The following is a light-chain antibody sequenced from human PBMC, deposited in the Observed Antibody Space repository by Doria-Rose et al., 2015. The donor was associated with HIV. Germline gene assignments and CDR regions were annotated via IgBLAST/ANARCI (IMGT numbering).Light chain of an antibody. CDR2: DGS. CDR1: QSFSSTY. V-gene: IGKV3-20*01. Sequence: TQSPGTLSLSPGERATLSCRASQSFSSTYLAWYQQKPGQAPSLLIYDGSTRATGIPDRFSASGSGTDFTLTINRLEPVDFALYYCHQCGTSWTFGQGTKVEI. CDR3: HQCGTSWT. J-gene: IGKJ1*01.